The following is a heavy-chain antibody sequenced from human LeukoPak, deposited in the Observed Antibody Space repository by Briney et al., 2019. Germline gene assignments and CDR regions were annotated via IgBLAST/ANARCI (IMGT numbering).Heavy chain of an antibody. CDR3: ASGPYYYGSGSYYDWFDP. CDR1: GGSISSYY. Sequence: SETLSLTCAVSGGSISSYYWSWIRQPPGKGLEWIGYIYYSGSTNYNPSLKSRVTISVDTSKNQFSLKLSSVTAADTAVYYCASGPYYYGSGSYYDWFDPWGQGTLVTVSS. J-gene: IGHJ5*02. CDR2: IYYSGST. V-gene: IGHV4-59*01. D-gene: IGHD3-10*01.